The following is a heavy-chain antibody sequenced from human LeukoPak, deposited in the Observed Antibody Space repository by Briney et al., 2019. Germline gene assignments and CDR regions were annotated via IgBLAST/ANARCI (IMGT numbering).Heavy chain of an antibody. V-gene: IGHV3-30*02. D-gene: IGHD1-26*01. CDR1: GNTFSSYG. CDR3: ARIIVGATGIDY. CDR2: IRFDGGNK. Sequence: PGGSLRLSCAASGNTFSSYGMHWVRQAPGKGLEWVAFIRFDGGNKYYADSVKGRFTISRDNAKNTLYLQMNSLRVEDTAVYYCARIIVGATGIDYWGQGTLVTVSS. J-gene: IGHJ4*02.